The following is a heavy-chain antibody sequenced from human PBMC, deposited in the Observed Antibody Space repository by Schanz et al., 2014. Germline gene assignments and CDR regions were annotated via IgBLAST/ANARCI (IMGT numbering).Heavy chain of an antibody. CDR3: ARDPNTSAWLPYFDT. J-gene: IGHJ4*02. CDR1: TSLFSRSV. V-gene: IGHV3-30*04. D-gene: IGHD6-19*01. CDR2: MWNDGIKT. Sequence: DLVESGGGVVQPGRSLTLSCAVSTSLFSRSVIHWVRQAPGKGLEWVAVMWNDGIKTHYADSVKGRFTISRDNSKNTVYLQMNSLRTDDTAMYYCARDPNTSAWLPYFDTWGQGTLVTVSS.